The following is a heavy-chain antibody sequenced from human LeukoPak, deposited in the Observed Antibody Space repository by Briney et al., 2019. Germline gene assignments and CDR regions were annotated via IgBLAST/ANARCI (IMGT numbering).Heavy chain of an antibody. Sequence: SVKVSCKASGGTFSSYTISWVRQAPGQGLEWMGRIIPILGIANYAQKFQGRVTITADKSTSTAYMELSSLRSEDAAVYYGARRGTVGGPLLDYGGKGPLVTASS. CDR3: ARRGTVGGPLLDY. V-gene: IGHV1-69*02. D-gene: IGHD3-16*01. J-gene: IGHJ4*02. CDR2: IIPILGIA. CDR1: GGTFSSYT.